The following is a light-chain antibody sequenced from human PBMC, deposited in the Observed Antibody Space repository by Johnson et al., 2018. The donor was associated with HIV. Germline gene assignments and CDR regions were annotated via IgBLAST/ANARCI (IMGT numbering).Light chain of an antibody. J-gene: IGLJ1*01. CDR2: DNN. CDR1: SSTIGDNY. Sequence: QSVLTQPPSVSAAPGQKVTISCSGSSSTIGDNYVSWYQQLPGTAPKLLIYDNNKRHSDIPDRFSGSTSGPSATLGITGLQPGDEADYYCGTWDTSLISGGVFGTGTKVTVL. CDR3: GTWDTSLISGGV. V-gene: IGLV1-51*01.